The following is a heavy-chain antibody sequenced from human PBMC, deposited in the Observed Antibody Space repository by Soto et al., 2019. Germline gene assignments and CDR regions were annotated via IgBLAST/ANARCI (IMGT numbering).Heavy chain of an antibody. CDR2: IIPIFGTA. J-gene: IGHJ6*02. CDR1: GGTFSSYA. Sequence: SVKVSCKASGGTFSSYAISWVRQAPGQGLEWMGGIIPIFGTANYAQKFQGRVTITADESTSTAYMELSSLRSEESAVYYCASDCDGTYSSVARDVGYYYYGMDVWGQGTTVTVSS. CDR3: ASDCDGTYSSVARDVGYYYYGMDV. V-gene: IGHV1-69*13. D-gene: IGHD6-13*01.